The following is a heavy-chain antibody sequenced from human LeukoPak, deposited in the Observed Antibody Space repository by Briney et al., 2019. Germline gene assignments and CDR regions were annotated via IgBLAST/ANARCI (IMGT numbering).Heavy chain of an antibody. CDR2: IYTSGST. V-gene: IGHV4-4*07. CDR3: ARDAASAGDYVDTAMDYFDY. Sequence: PSETLSLTCTVSGGSISSYYWSWIRQPAGKGLEWIGRIYTSGSTNYNPSLKSRVTMSVDTSKNQFSLKLSSVTAADTAVYYCARDAASAGDYVDTAMDYFDYWGQGTLVTVSS. CDR1: GGSISSYY. J-gene: IGHJ4*02. D-gene: IGHD5-18*01.